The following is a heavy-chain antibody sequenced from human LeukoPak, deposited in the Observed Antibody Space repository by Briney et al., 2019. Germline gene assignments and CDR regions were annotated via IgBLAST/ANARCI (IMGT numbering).Heavy chain of an antibody. CDR2: IYYSGST. V-gene: IGHV4-39*07. J-gene: IGHJ4*02. CDR3: ARDRNTYDFWSGGEFDY. Sequence: NTSETLPLTCTVSGGSISSSSYYWGWIRQPPGKGLEWIGSIYYSGSTYYNPSLKSRVTISVDTSKNQFSLKLSSVTAADTAVYYCARDRNTYDFWSGGEFDYWGQGTLVTVSS. CDR1: GGSISSSSYY. D-gene: IGHD3-3*01.